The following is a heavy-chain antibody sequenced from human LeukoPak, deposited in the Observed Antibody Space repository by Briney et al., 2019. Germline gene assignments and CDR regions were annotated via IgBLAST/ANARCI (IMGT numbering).Heavy chain of an antibody. CDR1: GFTFSSYG. D-gene: IGHD1-26*01. CDR2: ISYDGSNK. CDR3: ARDGMDYYFDY. J-gene: IGHJ4*02. V-gene: IGHV3-30*03. Sequence: GRSLRLSCAASGFTFSSYGMHWVRQAPGKGLEWVAVISYDGSNKYYADSVKGRFTISRDNSKNTLYLQMNSLRAEDTAVYYCARDGMDYYFDYWGQGTLVTVSS.